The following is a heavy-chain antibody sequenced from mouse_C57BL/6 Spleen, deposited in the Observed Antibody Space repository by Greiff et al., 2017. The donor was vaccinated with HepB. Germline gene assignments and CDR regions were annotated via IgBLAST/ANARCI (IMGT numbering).Heavy chain of an antibody. J-gene: IGHJ4*01. CDR2: IDPSDSET. D-gene: IGHD1-1*01. CDR3: ARIGTTVVDAMDY. Sequence: VQLQQSGAELVRPGSSVKLSCKASGYTFTSYWMHWVKQRPIQGLEWIGNIDPSDSETHYNQKFKDKATLTVDKSSSTAYMQLSSLTSEDSAVYYCARIGTTVVDAMDYWGQGTSVTVSS. V-gene: IGHV1-52*01. CDR1: GYTFTSYW.